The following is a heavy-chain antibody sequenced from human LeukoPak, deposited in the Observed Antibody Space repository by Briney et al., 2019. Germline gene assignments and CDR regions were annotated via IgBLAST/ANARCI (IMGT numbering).Heavy chain of an antibody. V-gene: IGHV1-46*01. CDR1: GYTLTNYY. J-gene: IGHJ4*02. Sequence: ASVKVSCKASGYTLTNYYMHWVRQAPGQGLEWMGLINPSGGYTNYAQKSQGRVTMTRDTSTSTVYMELSSLRSEDTAVYYCARGLHLRYYDRSGYFDYWGQGTLVTVSS. D-gene: IGHD3-22*01. CDR2: INPSGGYT. CDR3: ARGLHLRYYDRSGYFDY.